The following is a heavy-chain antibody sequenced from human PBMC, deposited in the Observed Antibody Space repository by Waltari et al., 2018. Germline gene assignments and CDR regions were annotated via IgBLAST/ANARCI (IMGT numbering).Heavy chain of an antibody. CDR2: IHPSGST. J-gene: IGHJ4*02. CDR3: ARGPHYDILTGYSYYFDY. D-gene: IGHD3-9*01. CDR1: DGSISGNY. V-gene: IGHV4-4*07. Sequence: QVQLHESGPGLVKPSETLSLTCTVSDGSISGNYWSWIRQPAGKGLGWIGRIHPSGSTKDNPSLKSRLTMSVDTSKNQLSLKLSSVTAADTAVYYCARGPHYDILTGYSYYFDYWGQGIRVTVSS.